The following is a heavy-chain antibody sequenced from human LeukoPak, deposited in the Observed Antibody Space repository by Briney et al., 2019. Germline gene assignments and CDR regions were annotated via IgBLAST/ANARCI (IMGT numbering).Heavy chain of an antibody. V-gene: IGHV3-7*01. J-gene: IGHJ5*02. CDR3: ARVRYCSSTSCPS. D-gene: IGHD2-2*01. CDR1: GFTFSSYA. Sequence: GGSLRLSCAASGFTFSSYAMSWVRQAPGKGLEWVADIKQDGSEKYYVDSVKGRFTISRDNAKNSLYLQMNSLRAEDTAVYYCARVRYCSSTSCPSWGQGTLVTVSS. CDR2: IKQDGSEK.